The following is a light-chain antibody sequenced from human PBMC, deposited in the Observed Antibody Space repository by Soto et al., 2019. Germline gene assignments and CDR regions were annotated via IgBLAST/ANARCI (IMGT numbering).Light chain of an antibody. J-gene: IGKJ3*01. V-gene: IGKV3-11*01. CDR2: DAS. CDR1: QSVSSY. CDR3: QQRRTWPPVT. Sequence: EIVLTQSPATLSLSPGERATLSCRASQSVSSYLAWYQQKPGQAPRVLIYDASNRAKGIPARFSGCGSGTDFTLNISSLEPDDFGVYYCQQRRTWPPVTFSPGTKVDIE.